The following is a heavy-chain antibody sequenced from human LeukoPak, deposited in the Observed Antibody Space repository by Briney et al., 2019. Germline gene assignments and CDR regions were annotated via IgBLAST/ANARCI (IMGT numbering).Heavy chain of an antibody. Sequence: SETLSLTCAVYGGSFSGYYWSWIRQPPGKGLEWIGEINHSGSTNYNPSLKSRVTISVDTSKNQFSLKLSSVTAADTAVYHCARGAIKSRGYSSGWYYFDYRGQGTLVTVSS. CDR2: INHSGST. D-gene: IGHD6-19*01. J-gene: IGHJ4*02. CDR1: GGSFSGYY. V-gene: IGHV4-34*01. CDR3: ARGAIKSRGYSSGWYYFDY.